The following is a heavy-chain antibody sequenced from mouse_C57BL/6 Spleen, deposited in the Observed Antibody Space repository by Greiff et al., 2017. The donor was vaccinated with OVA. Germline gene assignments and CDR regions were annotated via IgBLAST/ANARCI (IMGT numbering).Heavy chain of an antibody. Sequence: VQLQQSGPELVKPGASVKISCKASGYTFTDYYMNWVKQSPGKSLEWIGAINPNNGGTSYNQKFKGKATLTVDKSSSTAYRELRSLTSEDSAVYYCARGDYGYDGEVWGTGTTVTVSS. V-gene: IGHV1-26*01. D-gene: IGHD2-2*01. CDR1: GYTFTDYY. CDR2: INPNNGGT. J-gene: IGHJ1*03. CDR3: ARGDYGYDGEV.